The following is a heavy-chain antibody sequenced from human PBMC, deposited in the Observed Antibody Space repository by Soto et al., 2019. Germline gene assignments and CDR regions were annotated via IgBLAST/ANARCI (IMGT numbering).Heavy chain of an antibody. J-gene: IGHJ6*02. V-gene: IGHV3-74*01. D-gene: IGHD3-10*01. CDR1: GFTFSSYW. Sequence: GGSLRLSCAASGFTFSSYWMHWVRQAPGKGLVWVSRINSDGSSTSYGDSVKGRFTISRDNAKNTLYLQMNSLRAEDTAVYYCARALVQIRWCGELGLGVGMDVWGQGTTVTVSS. CDR2: INSDGSST. CDR3: ARALVQIRWCGELGLGVGMDV.